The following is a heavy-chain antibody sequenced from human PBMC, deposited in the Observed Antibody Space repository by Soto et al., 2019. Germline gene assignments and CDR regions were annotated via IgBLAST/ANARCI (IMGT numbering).Heavy chain of an antibody. CDR1: GFSVRSSQ. V-gene: IGHV3-66*01. D-gene: IGHD6-25*01. CDR3: ARDKPPATSNAFDI. Sequence: GGSLRLSCAASGFSVRSSQMSWVRQAPGKGLEWVSVIYSGGSTYYADSVKGRFTISRDNSKNTLYLQMNSLRAEDTAVYYCARDKPPATSNAFDIWGQGTMVTVSS. J-gene: IGHJ3*02. CDR2: IYSGGST.